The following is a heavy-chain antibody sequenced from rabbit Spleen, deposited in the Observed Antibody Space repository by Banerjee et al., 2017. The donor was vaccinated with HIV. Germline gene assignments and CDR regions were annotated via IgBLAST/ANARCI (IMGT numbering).Heavy chain of an antibody. D-gene: IGHD1-1*01. J-gene: IGHJ6*01. CDR3: ARDTSSSFSSYGMDL. Sequence: QSLEESEGDLVKPGASLTLTCTASGVSFSISSYMCWVRQAPGKGLEWIACIDTGSSGFTYFASWAKGRFTVSKTSSTTVTLHMTSLTAADTATYFCARDTSSSFSSYGMDLWGPGTLVTVS. CDR2: IDTGSSGFT. V-gene: IGHV1S40*01. CDR1: GVSFSISSY.